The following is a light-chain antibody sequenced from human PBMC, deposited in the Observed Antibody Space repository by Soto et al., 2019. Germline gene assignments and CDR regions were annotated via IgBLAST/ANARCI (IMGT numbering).Light chain of an antibody. V-gene: IGLV2-8*01. CDR2: EVS. J-gene: IGLJ2*01. CDR3: SSYAGSNNLVV. Sequence: QSALTQPPSASGSPGQSVTISCTGTSSDVGSYNYVSWYQQHPGKAPKLIIYEVSKRPSGVPDRFSGSKSDNTASLTVSGLQGEDEADYYRSSYAGSNNLVVFGGGTKLTVL. CDR1: SSDVGSYNY.